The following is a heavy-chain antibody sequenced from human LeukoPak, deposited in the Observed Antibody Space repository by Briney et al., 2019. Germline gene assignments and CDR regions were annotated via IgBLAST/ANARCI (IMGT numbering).Heavy chain of an antibody. V-gene: IGHV3-48*02. J-gene: IGHJ4*02. CDR1: GFTFSRYS. CDR2: ISSSSTI. CDR3: ATATTYSSGWYLDY. D-gene: IGHD6-19*01. Sequence: PGGSLRLSCAASGFTFSRYSMNWVRQAPGKGLEWVSYISSSSTIYYADSVKGRFTISRDNAKNSLYLQMNSLRDEDTAVYYCATATTYSSGWYLDYWGQGTLVTVSS.